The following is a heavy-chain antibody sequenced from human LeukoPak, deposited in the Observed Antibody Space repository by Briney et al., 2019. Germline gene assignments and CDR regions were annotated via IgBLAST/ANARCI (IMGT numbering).Heavy chain of an antibody. J-gene: IGHJ4*02. CDR2: INHSGST. Sequence: PSETLSLTCAVYGGSFSGYYWSWIRQPPGKGLEWIGEINHSGSTNYNPSLKSRVTISVDTSKNQFSLKLSSVTAADTAVYYSARELPLYGSGSYGTHLDYWGQGTLVTVSS. CDR3: ARELPLYGSGSYGTHLDY. CDR1: GGSFSGYY. D-gene: IGHD3-10*01. V-gene: IGHV4-34*01.